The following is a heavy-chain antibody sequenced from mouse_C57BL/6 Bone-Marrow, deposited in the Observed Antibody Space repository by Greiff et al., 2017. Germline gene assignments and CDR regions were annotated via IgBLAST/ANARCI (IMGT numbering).Heavy chain of an antibody. J-gene: IGHJ4*01. V-gene: IGHV1-55*01. CDR3: ARQALRFYGYYAMDY. D-gene: IGHD1-1*01. CDR1: GYTFTSYW. Sequence: QVQLQQPGAELVKPGASVKMSCTASGYTFTSYWIPWVKQRPGQGLEWIGDIYPGSGSTNYNEKFKSKATLTVDTSSSTAYMQLSSLTSEDSAVYYCARQALRFYGYYAMDYWGQGTSVTVYS. CDR2: IYPGSGST.